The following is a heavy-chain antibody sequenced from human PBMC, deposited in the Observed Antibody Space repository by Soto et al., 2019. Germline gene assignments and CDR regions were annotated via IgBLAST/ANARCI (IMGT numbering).Heavy chain of an antibody. Sequence: SETLSLPCGVSGGTIRSLDWWTWVRQPPGKGLEWIGEIFQSGSTNYTPSLESRVTISVDKSKNQFSLTLTSVTAADTAVYFCARGRGRYSSGWSWFDPWGQGILVTVSS. V-gene: IGHV4-4*02. CDR1: GGTIRSLDW. CDR2: IFQSGST. CDR3: ARGRGRYSSGWSWFDP. J-gene: IGHJ5*02. D-gene: IGHD6-19*01.